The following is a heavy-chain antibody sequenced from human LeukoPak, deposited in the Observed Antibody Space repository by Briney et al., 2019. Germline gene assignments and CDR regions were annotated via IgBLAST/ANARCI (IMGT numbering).Heavy chain of an antibody. CDR1: GYTFTGYY. Sequence: ASVKVSCKASGYTFTGYYMHWVRQAPGQGLEWMGWINPNSGGTNYAQKFQGRVTMTRDTSISTAYMELSRLRSDDTAVYYCARALYSSGLVGFGPWGQGTLVTVSS. CDR2: INPNSGGT. D-gene: IGHD6-19*01. J-gene: IGHJ5*02. V-gene: IGHV1-2*02. CDR3: ARALYSSGLVGFGP.